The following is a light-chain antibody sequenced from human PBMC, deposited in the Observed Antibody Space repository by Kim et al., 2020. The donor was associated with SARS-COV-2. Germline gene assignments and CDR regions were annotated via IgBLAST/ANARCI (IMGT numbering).Light chain of an antibody. CDR2: KDS. J-gene: IGLJ2*01. Sequence: PGQTARITCSGDALPKQYAYWYQQKQGQAPVLVIYKDSERPSGIPERFSGSSSGTTVTLTISGVQAEDEADYYCQSADSSGTSHVVFGGGTQLTVL. CDR3: QSADSSGTSHVV. CDR1: ALPKQY. V-gene: IGLV3-25*03.